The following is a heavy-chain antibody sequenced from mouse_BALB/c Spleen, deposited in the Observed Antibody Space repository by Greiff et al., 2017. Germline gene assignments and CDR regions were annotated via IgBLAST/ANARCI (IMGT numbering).Heavy chain of an antibody. V-gene: IGHV5-12-1*01. CDR3: ARHDTTVGYFDY. J-gene: IGHJ2*01. D-gene: IGHD1-1*01. CDR1: GFAFSSYD. CDR2: ISSGGGST. Sequence: EVHLVESGGGLVKPGGSLKLSCAASGFAFSSYDMSWVRQTPEKRLEWVAYISSGGGSTYYPDTVKGRFTISRDNAKNTLYLQMSSLKSEDTAMYYCARHDTTVGYFDYWGQGTTLTVSS.